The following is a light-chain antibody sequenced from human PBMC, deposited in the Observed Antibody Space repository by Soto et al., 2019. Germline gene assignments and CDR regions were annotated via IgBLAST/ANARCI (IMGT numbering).Light chain of an antibody. CDR1: QSVSST. V-gene: IGKV3-15*01. Sequence: EIVMTQSPATLSVSPGERATLSCRASQSVSSTLAWCQQRPCQAPRLLIYAASTRGTGVPARFSASGSGTEFALTISSLQSEDFAVYYCQQYNNWPLTFGGGTKVEIK. CDR3: QQYNNWPLT. CDR2: AAS. J-gene: IGKJ4*01.